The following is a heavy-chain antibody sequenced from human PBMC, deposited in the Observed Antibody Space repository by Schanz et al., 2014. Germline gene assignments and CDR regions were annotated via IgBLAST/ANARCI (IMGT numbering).Heavy chain of an antibody. CDR2: IRYNGINE. Sequence: QVQLVESGGGVVQRGGSLRLSCAASGFIFSNYGMHWVRQAPGKGLEWVAFIRYNGINEYYADSVKGRFTISRDNSKNTLYLQMNSLRAEDTAVYYCARPLGPNYYYYGLDVWGQGTMVTVSS. CDR3: ARPLGPNYYYYGLDV. J-gene: IGHJ6*02. CDR1: GFIFSNYG. V-gene: IGHV3-30*02.